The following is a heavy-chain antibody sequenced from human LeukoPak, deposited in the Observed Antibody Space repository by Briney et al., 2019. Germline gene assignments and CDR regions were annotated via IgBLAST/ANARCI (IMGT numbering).Heavy chain of an antibody. V-gene: IGHV3-21*01. CDR2: ISSSSSYI. D-gene: IGHD5-12*01. CDR1: GFTFSSYS. CDR3: AADIVASDAFDI. J-gene: IGHJ3*02. Sequence: GGSLRLSCAAPGFTFSSYSMNWVRQAPGKGLEWVSSISSSSSYIYYADSVKGRFTISRDNAKNSLYLQMNSLRAEDTAVYYCAADIVASDAFDIWGQGAMVTVSS.